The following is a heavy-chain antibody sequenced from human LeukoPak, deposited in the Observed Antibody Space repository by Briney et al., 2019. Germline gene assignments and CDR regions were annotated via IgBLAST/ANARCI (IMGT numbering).Heavy chain of an antibody. CDR2: INSDGSIT. CDR1: GFTFSNYW. V-gene: IGHV3-74*01. Sequence: GGSLRLSCAASGFTFSNYWMHWVRQAPGKGLVWVSRINSDGSITTYADSVMGRFTISRDNAKNTLYLQMKSLRAEDTAVYYCARLIAVAGVDFWGQGTLVTVSS. D-gene: IGHD6-19*01. CDR3: ARLIAVAGVDF. J-gene: IGHJ4*02.